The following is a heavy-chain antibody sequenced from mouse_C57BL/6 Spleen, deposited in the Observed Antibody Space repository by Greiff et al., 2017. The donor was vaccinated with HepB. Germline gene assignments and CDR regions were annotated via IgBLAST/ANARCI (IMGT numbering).Heavy chain of an antibody. CDR1: GYTFTSYW. CDR3: ASGPANWEYFDY. V-gene: IGHV1-64*01. J-gene: IGHJ2*01. D-gene: IGHD4-1*01. Sequence: VQLQQPGAELVKPGASVKLSCKASGYTFTSYWMHWVKQRPGQGLEWIGMIHPNSGSTNYNEKFKSKATLTVDKSSSTAYMQLSSLTSEDSAVYYCASGPANWEYFDYWGQGTTLTVSS. CDR2: IHPNSGST.